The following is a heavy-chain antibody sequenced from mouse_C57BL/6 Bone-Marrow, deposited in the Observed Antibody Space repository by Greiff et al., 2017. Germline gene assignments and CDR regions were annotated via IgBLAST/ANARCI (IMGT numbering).Heavy chain of an antibody. V-gene: IGHV1-59*01. D-gene: IGHD1-1*01. Sequence: QVQLQQPGAALVRPGTSVKLSCKASGYTFTSYWMHWVKQRPGQGLEWIGVFDPSVSYTNYNHKFKGKATLTIDTSSSTAYMQLSSLTSEDSAVYYCALYYYGSSQFAYWGQGTLVTVSA. CDR1: GYTFTSYW. CDR3: ALYYYGSSQFAY. CDR2: FDPSVSYT. J-gene: IGHJ3*01.